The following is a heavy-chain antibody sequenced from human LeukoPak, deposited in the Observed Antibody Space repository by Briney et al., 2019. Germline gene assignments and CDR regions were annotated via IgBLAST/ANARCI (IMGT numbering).Heavy chain of an antibody. Sequence: SETLSLTCAVYGGSFSGYYWSWIRQPPGKGLEWIGEINHSGSTNYNPSLKSRVTISVDTSKNQFSLKLSSVTAADTAVYYCARARIATVVTWHYYYGVDVWGQGTTVTVSS. V-gene: IGHV4-34*01. CDR3: ARARIATVVTWHYYYGVDV. CDR2: INHSGST. D-gene: IGHD4-23*01. J-gene: IGHJ6*02. CDR1: GGSFSGYY.